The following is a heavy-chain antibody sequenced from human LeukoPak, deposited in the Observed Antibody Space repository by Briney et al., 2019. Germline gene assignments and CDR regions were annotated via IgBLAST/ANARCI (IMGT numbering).Heavy chain of an antibody. V-gene: IGHV1-2*02. CDR2: INPNSGDT. J-gene: IGHJ4*02. CDR3: ARTPYSTGSYDY. D-gene: IGHD6-19*01. CDR1: GYTFTGHC. Sequence: ASVKVSCKASGYTFTGHCMHWVRQAPGQGLEWMGWINPNSGDTTYAQNFQGRVTMTRVTSISTAYMELSRLTSDDTAVYYCARTPYSTGSYDYWGQGTLVTVSS.